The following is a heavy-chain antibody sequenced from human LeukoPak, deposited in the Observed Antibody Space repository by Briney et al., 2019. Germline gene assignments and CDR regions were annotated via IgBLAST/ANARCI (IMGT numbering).Heavy chain of an antibody. CDR1: GGSISSSDYY. CDR3: ARYPTAMVSFDY. J-gene: IGHJ4*02. Sequence: PSETLSLTCTVPGGSISSSDYYSGSIRLPPGKWMGWIGRIYYSGNTYYNPSLKSRVTISVDTSKNHFSLRLSFVTAADTAVYYCARYPTAMVSFDYWGQGTLVTVCS. CDR2: IYYSGNT. D-gene: IGHD5-18*01. V-gene: IGHV4-39*02.